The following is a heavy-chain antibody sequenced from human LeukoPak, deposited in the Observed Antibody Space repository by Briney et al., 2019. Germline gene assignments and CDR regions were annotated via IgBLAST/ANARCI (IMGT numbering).Heavy chain of an antibody. CDR3: AKGSGINHYHWIDP. CDR1: EFTFSNYA. D-gene: IGHD1-14*01. Sequence: GGSLRLSCAASEFTFSNYAMNWVRQAPGKGLEWVSGISGGGGSTYYADSVKGRFTISRDNSKNTLYLQMDSLRAEDTPLYYCAKGSGINHYHWIDPWGQGTLVTVSS. V-gene: IGHV3-23*01. CDR2: ISGGGGST. J-gene: IGHJ5*02.